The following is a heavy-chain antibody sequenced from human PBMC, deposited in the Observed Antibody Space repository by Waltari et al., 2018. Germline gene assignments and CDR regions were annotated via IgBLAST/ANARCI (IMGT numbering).Heavy chain of an antibody. CDR2: IYHSGST. V-gene: IGHV4-38-2*01. J-gene: IGHJ2*01. CDR1: GYSISSGYY. D-gene: IGHD2-15*01. Sequence: QVQLQESGPGLVKPSATLSLTCAVSGYSISSGYYRGWIRQPPGKGLEWIGSIYHSGSTYDNPSLKSRVTISVDTSKNQFSLKLSSVTAADTAVYYCARGGLLGRGGFARYFDLGGRGTLVTVSS. CDR3: ARGGLLGRGGFARYFDL.